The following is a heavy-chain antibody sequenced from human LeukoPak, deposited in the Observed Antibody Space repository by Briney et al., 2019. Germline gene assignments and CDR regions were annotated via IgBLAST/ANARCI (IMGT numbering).Heavy chain of an antibody. CDR2: VASSGTS. V-gene: IGHV4-59*01. CDR1: GDSLNTYY. CDR3: ARVVRGVVTSNWFDP. J-gene: IGHJ5*02. Sequence: SETLSLTCTVSGDSLNTYYWTWIRQTPGKELEWIGFVASSGTSNYNPSLKSRVSISIDTSKNQFSLALTSVTPADTAVYYCARVVRGVVTSNWFDPWGQGTLVSVSS. D-gene: IGHD2-21*02.